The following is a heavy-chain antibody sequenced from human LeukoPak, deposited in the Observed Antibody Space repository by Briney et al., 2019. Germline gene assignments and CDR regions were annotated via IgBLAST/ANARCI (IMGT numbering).Heavy chain of an antibody. Sequence: GGSLRLSCAASGFTVSNNEMSWVRQASGKGLEWVGQIRSKTNSYATEYAVSVKGRFTISRDDSKCTAYLQMDSLRTEDTAVYYCTCRGVVVVAAAFDAFDIWGQGTLVTVSS. CDR1: GFTVSNNE. CDR3: TCRGVVVVAAAFDAFDI. CDR2: IRSKTNSYAT. D-gene: IGHD2-15*01. J-gene: IGHJ3*02. V-gene: IGHV3-73*01.